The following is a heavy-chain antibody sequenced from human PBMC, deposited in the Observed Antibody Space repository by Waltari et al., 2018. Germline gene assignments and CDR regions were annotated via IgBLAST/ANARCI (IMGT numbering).Heavy chain of an antibody. CDR3: ARSEGRAGGMDV. J-gene: IGHJ6*02. CDR2: TRNKANSYTT. Sequence: EVQLVESGGGLVQPGGSLRLSCAASAFTFSDHSLDWVGQAPGKGLEWVGRTRNKANSYTTEYAASVKGRFTISIYDSKNSLYLQMNSLKTEDTAVYYCARSEGRAGGMDVWGQGTTVTVSS. CDR1: AFTFSDHS. D-gene: IGHD3-10*01. V-gene: IGHV3-72*01.